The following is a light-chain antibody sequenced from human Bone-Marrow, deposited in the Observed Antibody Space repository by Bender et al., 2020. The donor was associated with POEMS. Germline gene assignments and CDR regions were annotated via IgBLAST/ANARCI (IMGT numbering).Light chain of an antibody. Sequence: QSVLTQPPSASGTPGQRVTISCSGGSSNIGAHAVNWYQHLPGTAPKLLIYSSHRRPSEVPDRFSGSRSGTSASLAISGLQADDEANYYCCSYAGSSTTVFGGGTKLTVL. CDR2: SSH. V-gene: IGLV1-44*01. J-gene: IGLJ3*02. CDR3: CSYAGSSTTV. CDR1: SSNIGAHA.